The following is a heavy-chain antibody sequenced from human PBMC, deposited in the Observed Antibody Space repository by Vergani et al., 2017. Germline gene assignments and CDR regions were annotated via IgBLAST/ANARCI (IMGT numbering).Heavy chain of an antibody. CDR2: IHYSENT. V-gene: IGHV4-59*11. D-gene: IGHD4-17*01. CDR1: FDSIRNLY. Sequence: QVQLQESGPGLVKSSETLSLTCSVSFDSIRNLYCNWIRQPPGKGLEWIGSIHYSENTNYNPSLKSRVTISVDTSKNQFSLKLSSVTAADTAVYYCAKDWRENSDYGYFDYWGQGTLVTVSS. CDR3: AKDWRENSDYGYFDY. J-gene: IGHJ4*02.